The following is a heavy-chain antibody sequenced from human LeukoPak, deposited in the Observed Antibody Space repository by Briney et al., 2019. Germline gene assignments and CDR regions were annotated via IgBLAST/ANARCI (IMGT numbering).Heavy chain of an antibody. CDR3: VRVPVAGTFPIGYMDV. J-gene: IGHJ6*03. D-gene: IGHD6-19*01. CDR2: IYSGGST. V-gene: IGHV3-53*01. Sequence: GGSLRLSCAASGFTVSSNYMSWVRQAPGRGLGWVSVIYSGGSTYYADSVKGRFTLSRDNSKNTLYLQMNSLRAEDTAVYYCVRVPVAGTFPIGYMDVWGKGTTVTVSS. CDR1: GFTVSSNY.